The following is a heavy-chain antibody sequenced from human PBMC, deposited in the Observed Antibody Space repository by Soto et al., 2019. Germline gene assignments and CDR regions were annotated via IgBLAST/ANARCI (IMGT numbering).Heavy chain of an antibody. D-gene: IGHD3-16*01. CDR3: ARDSPFGQGGVDL. CDR2: ISYDGSKT. Sequence: QIQLVESGGGLVQPGRSLRLSCMASGFTFRDFAMHWVRQAPGKGLEWMAGISYDGSKTYFADSMKGRFSISRDDSKNTLYLQLKSLRLGDTAVFYCARDSPFGQGGVDLWGQGTLVTVSS. V-gene: IGHV3-30*04. CDR1: GFTFRDFA. J-gene: IGHJ5*02.